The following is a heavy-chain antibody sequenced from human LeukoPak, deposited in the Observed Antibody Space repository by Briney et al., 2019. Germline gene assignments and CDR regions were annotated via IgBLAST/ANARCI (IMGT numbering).Heavy chain of an antibody. V-gene: IGHV3-33*06. CDR2: MWYDGSNK. J-gene: IGHJ1*01. CDR1: GFTFSSYG. D-gene: IGHD3-22*01. Sequence: GGSLRLSCAASGFTFSSYGMHWVRQAPGKGLEWVAVMWYDGSNKYYADSVKGRFTISRDNSKNTLYLQMNSLRAEDTAVYYCAKGDSSGYYTYFQHWGQGTLVTVSS. CDR3: AKGDSSGYYTYFQH.